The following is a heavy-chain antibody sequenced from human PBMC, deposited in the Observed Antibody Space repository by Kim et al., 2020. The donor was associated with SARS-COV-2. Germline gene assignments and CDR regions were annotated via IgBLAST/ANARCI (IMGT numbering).Heavy chain of an antibody. CDR3: ARNPKLNDYGDYGGKFGNYTFDP. D-gene: IGHD4-17*01. CDR2: IYYSGST. CDR1: GGSISSGGYY. V-gene: IGHV4-31*03. J-gene: IGHJ5*02. Sequence: SETLSLTCTVSGGSISSGGYYWSWIRQHPGKALEWIGYIYYSGSTYYNPSLKSRVTISVDTSKNQFSLKLSSVTAADTAVYYCARNPKLNDYGDYGGKFGNYTFDPWGQGTLVTVSS.